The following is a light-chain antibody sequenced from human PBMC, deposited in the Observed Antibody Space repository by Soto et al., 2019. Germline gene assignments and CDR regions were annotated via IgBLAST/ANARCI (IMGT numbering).Light chain of an antibody. CDR2: GAS. Sequence: EIVLTQSPATLSVSPGERATLSCRASQIVSSNLAWYQQKPGQAPRLLIYGASTRATGIPARFSGSGSGTEFALTITSLQSEDFADYYCQEYYNWPHWTVGQGTKVDIK. V-gene: IGKV3-15*01. CDR3: QEYYNWPHWT. J-gene: IGKJ1*01. CDR1: QIVSSN.